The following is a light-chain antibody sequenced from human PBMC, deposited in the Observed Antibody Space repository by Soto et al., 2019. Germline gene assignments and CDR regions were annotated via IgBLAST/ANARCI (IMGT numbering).Light chain of an antibody. CDR3: QQRSNWPQIT. J-gene: IGKJ5*01. V-gene: IGKV3-11*01. CDR2: DAS. CDR1: QSVSSY. Sequence: EIVFTQSPSTLSLSPGERATLSCRASQSVSSYLAWYQQKPGQAPRLLIYDASNRATGIPARFSGSGSGTDFTLTISSLEPEDFAVYYCQQRSNWPQITFGQGTRLENK.